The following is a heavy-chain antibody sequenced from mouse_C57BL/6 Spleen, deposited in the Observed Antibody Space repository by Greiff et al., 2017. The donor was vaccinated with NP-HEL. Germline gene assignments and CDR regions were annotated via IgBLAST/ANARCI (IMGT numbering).Heavy chain of an antibody. CDR3: ARRCGYYYGSSWFAY. Sequence: QVQLQQPGAELVRPGSSVKLSCKASGYTFTSYWLDWMKQRPGQGLEWIGNIYPSDSETHYNQKFKDKATLTVDKSSSTAYMQLSSLTSEDSAVYDCARRCGYYYGSSWFAYWGQGTLVTVSA. J-gene: IGHJ3*01. V-gene: IGHV1-61*01. CDR2: IYPSDSET. CDR1: GYTFTSYW. D-gene: IGHD1-1*01.